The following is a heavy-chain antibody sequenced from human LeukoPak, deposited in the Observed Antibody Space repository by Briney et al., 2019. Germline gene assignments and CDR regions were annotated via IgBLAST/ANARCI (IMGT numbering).Heavy chain of an antibody. Sequence: PSQTLSLTCTVSGVSMSAYQWSWVRQSPEKGLEWIGCINTKGETNPSLKSRVTTSVDTSKSQFSLRLTSVTAADTAVYYCATSNDAKIAPFDHWGQGAPVTVSS. CDR3: ATSNDAKIAPFDH. CDR2: INTKGET. J-gene: IGHJ4*02. CDR1: GVSMSAYQ. V-gene: IGHV4-4*09. D-gene: IGHD2-21*01.